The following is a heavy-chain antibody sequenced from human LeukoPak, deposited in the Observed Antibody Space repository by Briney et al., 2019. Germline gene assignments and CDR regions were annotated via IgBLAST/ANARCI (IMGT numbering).Heavy chain of an antibody. Sequence: GGSLRLSCAASGFTSSDYYVGWIRQAPGKVLEWVSYISSSGSTIYYAYSVKGRFTISSDNAKNSLYLQMNSLRAEDTAVYYCTRDATDYYYYYMDVWGKGTTVTVSS. CDR3: TRDATDYYYYYMDV. V-gene: IGHV3-11*04. D-gene: IGHD2-15*01. CDR1: GFTSSDYY. CDR2: ISSSGSTI. J-gene: IGHJ6*03.